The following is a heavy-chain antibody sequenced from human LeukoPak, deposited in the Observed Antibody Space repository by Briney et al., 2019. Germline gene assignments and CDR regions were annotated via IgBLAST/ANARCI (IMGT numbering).Heavy chain of an antibody. CDR1: GFTVSSNY. D-gene: IGHD3-22*01. CDR2: IYSGGST. J-gene: IGHJ1*01. CDR3: ARDHGYYDSSGYYYSYFQH. Sequence: PGGSLRLSCAASGFTVSSNYMSWVRQAPGKGLEWVSVIYSGGSTYYADSVKGRFTISRDNSKNTLYLQMNSLRAEGTAVYYCARDHGYYDSSGYYYSYFQHWGQGTLVTVSS. V-gene: IGHV3-53*01.